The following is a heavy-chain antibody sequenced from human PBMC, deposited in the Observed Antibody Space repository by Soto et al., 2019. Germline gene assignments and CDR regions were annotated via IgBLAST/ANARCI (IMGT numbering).Heavy chain of an antibody. CDR1: GGTFSNNG. V-gene: IGHV1-69*01. CDR2: IIPTFGTT. J-gene: IGHJ5*02. D-gene: IGHD2-2*01. Sequence: QVQLVQSGAEVKKPGSSVKVSCKASGGTFSNNGIRWVRQAPGQRPEFMGGIIPTFGTTNYAHKFRGRVTITADESTATAYMELNSLRSEDTAVYYCAGASDSTWYNWLDPWGQGTLGTVSS. CDR3: AGASDSTWYNWLDP.